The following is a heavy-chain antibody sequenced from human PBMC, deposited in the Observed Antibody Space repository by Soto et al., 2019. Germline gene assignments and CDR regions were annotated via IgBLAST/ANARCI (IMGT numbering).Heavy chain of an antibody. CDR3: ARAYCSSTSCYAPRYFDL. Sequence: QVQLQESGPGLVKPSETLSLTCTVSGGSISSYYWSWIRQPPGKGLEWIGYIYYSGSTSYNPSLKSRVTISVDTSKNQFSLKLSSVTAADTAVYYCARAYCSSTSCYAPRYFDLWGRGTLVTVSS. J-gene: IGHJ2*01. CDR2: IYYSGST. D-gene: IGHD2-2*01. CDR1: GGSISSYY. V-gene: IGHV4-59*01.